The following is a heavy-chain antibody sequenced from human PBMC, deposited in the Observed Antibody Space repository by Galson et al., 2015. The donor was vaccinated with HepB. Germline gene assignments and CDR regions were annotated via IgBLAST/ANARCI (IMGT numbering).Heavy chain of an antibody. J-gene: IGHJ3*01. CDR3: ARVGLAAAESRRKAPERENAFDV. Sequence: ETLSLTCAVYSGSFSGYYWSWIRQPPGKGLEWIGEINHSGSTNYNPSLKSRVTISADTSKNQFSLKLSFVTAADTAVYHCARVGLAAAESRRKAPERENAFDVWGQGTMVTVSS. CDR1: SGSFSGYY. D-gene: IGHD6-13*01. CDR2: INHSGST. V-gene: IGHV4-34*01.